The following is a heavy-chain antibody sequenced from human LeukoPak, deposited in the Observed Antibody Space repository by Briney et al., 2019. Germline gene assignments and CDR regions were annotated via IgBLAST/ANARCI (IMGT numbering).Heavy chain of an antibody. CDR3: ARPTLGDVDAFDI. CDR1: GFTFSSYA. J-gene: IGHJ3*02. Sequence: GGSLRLSCAASGFTFSSYAMHWGRQAPGKGREWVAVISYDGSNKYYADSVKGRFTISRDNSKNTLYLQMNSLRAEDTAVYYCARPTLGDVDAFDIWGQGTMVTVSS. D-gene: IGHD3-16*01. V-gene: IGHV3-30*04. CDR2: ISYDGSNK.